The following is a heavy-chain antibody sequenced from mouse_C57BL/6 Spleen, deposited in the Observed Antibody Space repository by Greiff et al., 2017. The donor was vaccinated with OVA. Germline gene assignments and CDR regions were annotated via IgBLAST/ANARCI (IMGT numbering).Heavy chain of an antibody. Sequence: QVQLQQPGAELVMPGASVKLSCKASGYTFTSYWMHWVKQRPGQGLEWIGEIDPSDSYTNYNQKFKGKSTVTVDKSSSTAYMQLSSLTCEDAAVYYCARSGGPYYAMDYWGKGASVTVAS. D-gene: IGHD3-1*01. CDR3: ARSGGPYYAMDY. CDR2: IDPSDSYT. J-gene: IGHJ4*01. V-gene: IGHV1-69*01. CDR1: GYTFTSYW.